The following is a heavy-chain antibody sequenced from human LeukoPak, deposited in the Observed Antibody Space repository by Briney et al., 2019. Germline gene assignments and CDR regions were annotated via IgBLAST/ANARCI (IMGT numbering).Heavy chain of an antibody. CDR3: ARHKFNYGTTYSEY. CDR1: GGSISTSYYS. D-gene: IGHD1-14*01. J-gene: IGHJ4*02. Sequence: PSETLSPTCTVSGGSISTSYYSWGWIRQPPGKGLEWIGSIYYSGITYYNPSLKSRVTISVDTSNNQFSLKLSSVTAADTAVYYCARHKFNYGTTYSEYWGPGTLFTVSS. V-gene: IGHV4-39*01. CDR2: IYYSGIT.